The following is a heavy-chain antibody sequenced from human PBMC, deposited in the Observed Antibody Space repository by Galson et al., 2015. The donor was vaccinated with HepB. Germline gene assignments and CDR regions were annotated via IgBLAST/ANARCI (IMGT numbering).Heavy chain of an antibody. D-gene: IGHD6-19*01. J-gene: IGHJ6*02. CDR1: GFTFSGYD. Sequence: LRLSCAASGFTFSGYDMHWVRQGTGKGLEWVSGIGTAGDTYYPDSVKGRFTISRENAKNSLYLQMNSLRAGDTAVYYCARRLSSSGNYYYGLDVWGQGTTVTVSS. CDR3: ARRLSSSGNYYYGLDV. CDR2: IGTAGDT. V-gene: IGHV3-13*04.